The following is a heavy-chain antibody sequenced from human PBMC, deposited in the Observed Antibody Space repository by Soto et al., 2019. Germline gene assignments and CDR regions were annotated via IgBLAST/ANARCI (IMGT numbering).Heavy chain of an antibody. D-gene: IGHD6-19*01. CDR2: INWNGGST. Sequence: GGSLRLSCAASGFTFDDYGMSWVRQAPGKGLEWVSGINWNGGSTGYADSVKGRFTISRDNAKNSLYLQMNSLRAEDTALYYCARATERYSSAFTFDYWGQGTLVTVSS. J-gene: IGHJ4*02. CDR1: GFTFDDYG. V-gene: IGHV3-20*04. CDR3: ARATERYSSAFTFDY.